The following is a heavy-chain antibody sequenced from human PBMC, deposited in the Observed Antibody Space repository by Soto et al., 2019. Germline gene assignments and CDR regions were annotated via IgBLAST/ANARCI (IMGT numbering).Heavy chain of an antibody. CDR1: GFTFSSYA. Sequence: GGSLRLSCAASGFTFSSYAMSWVRQAPGKGLEWVSAISGSGGSTYYADTVKGRFTISRDNSKNTLYLQMNSLRAEDTAVYYCAKSEVVVVTALIERLIPPDYWGQGTLVTVSS. D-gene: IGHD2-21*02. CDR2: ISGSGGST. V-gene: IGHV3-23*01. J-gene: IGHJ4*02. CDR3: AKSEVVVVTALIERLIPPDY.